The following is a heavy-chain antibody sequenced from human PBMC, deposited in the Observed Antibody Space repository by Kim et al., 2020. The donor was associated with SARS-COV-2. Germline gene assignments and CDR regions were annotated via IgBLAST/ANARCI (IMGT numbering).Heavy chain of an antibody. Sequence: GGSLRLSCAASGFTLSDYYTSWIRQAPGKGLEWVSYISSSGGTIKYADSVKGRFTISRDYAKNSLYLQMNSLRVEDTAVYYCARGRLRLSHINYFDYWGQGTLVTVSS. CDR2: ISSSGGTI. CDR3: ARGRLRLSHINYFDY. V-gene: IGHV3-11*04. CDR1: GFTLSDYY. J-gene: IGHJ4*02. D-gene: IGHD4-17*01.